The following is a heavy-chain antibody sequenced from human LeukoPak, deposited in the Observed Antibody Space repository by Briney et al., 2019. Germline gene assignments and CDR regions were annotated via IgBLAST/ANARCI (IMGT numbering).Heavy chain of an antibody. D-gene: IGHD4-17*01. CDR3: ARDLGGDYAFDY. CDR2: IIPILGIA. V-gene: IGHV1-69*04. CDR1: GGTFSSYA. J-gene: IGHJ4*02. Sequence: SVKVSCKASGGTFSSYAISWVRQAPGQGLEWMGRIIPILGIANYAQKFQGRVTITADKSTSTAYMELSSLRSEDTAVYYCARDLGGDYAFDYWGQGTLVTVSS.